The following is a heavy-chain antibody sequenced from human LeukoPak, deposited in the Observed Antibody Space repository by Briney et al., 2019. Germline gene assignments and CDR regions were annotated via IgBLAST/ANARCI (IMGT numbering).Heavy chain of an antibody. Sequence: GGSLRLSCAASGFTFSSYAMSWVRQAPGKGLEWVSYISSSSSTIYYADSVKGRFTISRDNAKNSLYLQMNSLRAEDTAVYYCARRRSDFDYWGQGTLVTVSS. J-gene: IGHJ4*02. V-gene: IGHV3-48*01. D-gene: IGHD5-24*01. CDR1: GFTFSSYA. CDR2: ISSSSSTI. CDR3: ARRRSDFDY.